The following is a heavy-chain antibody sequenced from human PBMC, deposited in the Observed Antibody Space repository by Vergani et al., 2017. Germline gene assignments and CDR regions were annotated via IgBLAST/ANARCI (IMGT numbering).Heavy chain of an antibody. V-gene: IGHV3-23*01. CDR1: GFTFSRYA. J-gene: IGHJ4*02. CDR2: ISGSGGST. CDR3: AKDTPIYDFWSGYKGLDY. Sequence: EVQLLESGGGLVQPGGSLRLSCAASGFTFSRYAMSWVRQAPGKGLEWVSAISGSGGSTYYADSVKGRFTISRDNSKNTLYLQMNSLRAEDTAVSYCAKDTPIYDFWSGYKGLDYWGQGTLVTVSS. D-gene: IGHD3-3*01.